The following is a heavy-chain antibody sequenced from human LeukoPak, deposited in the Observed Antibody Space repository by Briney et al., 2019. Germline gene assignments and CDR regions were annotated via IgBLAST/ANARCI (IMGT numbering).Heavy chain of an antibody. V-gene: IGHV1-2*02. CDR1: GYTFTGYY. D-gene: IGHD2-2*01. CDR3: ARDGKGYCSSTSCYVSDY. J-gene: IGHJ4*02. CDR2: INPNSGGT. Sequence: ASVKLSCKASGYTFTGYYMHWVRQAPGQGLEWMGWINPNSGGTNYAQKFQGRVTMTRDTSISTAYMELSRLRSDDTAVYYCARDGKGYCSSTSCYVSDYWGQGTLVTVSS.